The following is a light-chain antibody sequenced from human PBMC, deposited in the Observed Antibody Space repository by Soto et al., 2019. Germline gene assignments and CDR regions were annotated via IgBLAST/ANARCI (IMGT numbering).Light chain of an antibody. CDR2: DVS. V-gene: IGLV2-14*03. CDR1: SSDVGGYNY. J-gene: IGLJ2*01. CDR3: SSYTSSIALV. Sequence: QSALTQPASVSGSPGQSITISCTGTSSDVGGYNYVSWYQQQPGKAPKLMIYDVSNRHSGFSNRFSGSKSGNTAALTISGLPAEDEGDYYCSSYTSSIALVFGGGTKLTVL.